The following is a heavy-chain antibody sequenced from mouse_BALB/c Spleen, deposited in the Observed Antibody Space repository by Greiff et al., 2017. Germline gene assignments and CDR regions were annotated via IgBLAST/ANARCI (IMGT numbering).Heavy chain of an antibody. Sequence: VQLKESGPGLVAPSQSLSITCTVSGFSLTGYGVNWVRQPPGKGLEWLGMIWGDGSTDYNSALKSRLSISKDNSKSQVFLKMNSLQTDDTARYYCARDLTMITTRVSYYYAMDYWGQGTSVTVS. V-gene: IGHV2-6-7*01. J-gene: IGHJ4*01. CDR1: GFSLTGYG. D-gene: IGHD2-4*01. CDR2: IWGDGST. CDR3: ARDLTMITTRVSYYYAMDY.